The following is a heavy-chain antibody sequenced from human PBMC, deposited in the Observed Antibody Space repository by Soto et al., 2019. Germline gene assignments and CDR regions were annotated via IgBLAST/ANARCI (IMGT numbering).Heavy chain of an antibody. CDR1: GFTFSSYG. D-gene: IGHD3-22*01. CDR3: ASGGGGADTSGYLDY. Sequence: VQLVESGGGVVQPGRSLRLSCAASGFTFSSYGMHWVRQAPGKGLEWVAVIWYDGSNKYFADSVKGRFTISRDNSKNTLYLQMNSLRVEDTAVYYCASGGGGADTSGYLDYWGQGTLVTVSS. CDR2: IWYDGSNK. J-gene: IGHJ4*02. V-gene: IGHV3-33*01.